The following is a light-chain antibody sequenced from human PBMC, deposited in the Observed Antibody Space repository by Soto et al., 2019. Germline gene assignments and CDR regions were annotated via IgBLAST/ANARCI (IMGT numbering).Light chain of an antibody. CDR3: QQRSNWQAT. CDR1: QSVTKY. V-gene: IGKV3-11*01. CDR2: DTS. J-gene: IGKJ3*01. Sequence: EIVLTPSPAILSLSPVERATLSGRASQSVTKYLAWYQQKPGQAPRLLIYDTSNRATGIPARFSGSGSGTDFTLTISSLEPEDFAVYDCQQRSNWQATFGPGTKGDI.